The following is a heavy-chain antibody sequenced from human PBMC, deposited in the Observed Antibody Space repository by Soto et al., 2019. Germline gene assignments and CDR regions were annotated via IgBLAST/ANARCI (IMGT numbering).Heavy chain of an antibody. CDR3: ARDVRGWGMEWLLSQKGYYYYGMDV. CDR1: GGSISSGGYY. D-gene: IGHD3-3*01. J-gene: IGHJ6*02. CDR2: IYYSGRT. Sequence: QVQLQESGPGLVKPSQTLSLTCTVSGGSISSGGYYWSWSRQHPGKGLEWIGYIYYSGRTYYNPSRKSRVTISVDTSKNQFSLKLSSVTAADTAVYYCARDVRGWGMEWLLSQKGYYYYGMDVWGQGTTVTVSS. V-gene: IGHV4-31*03.